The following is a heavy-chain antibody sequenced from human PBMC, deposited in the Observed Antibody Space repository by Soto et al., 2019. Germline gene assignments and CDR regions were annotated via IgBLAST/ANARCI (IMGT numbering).Heavy chain of an antibody. CDR3: ARSNSGSYQQGGRGYYYYGMDV. J-gene: IGHJ6*02. D-gene: IGHD1-26*01. V-gene: IGHV1-69*06. Sequence: QVQLVQSGAEVKKPGSSVKVSCKASGGTFSSYAISWVRQAPGQGLEWMGGIIPIFGTANYAQKFQGRVTITADKSTSTAYMELSSLRSEDTAVYYCARSNSGSYQQGGRGYYYYGMDVWGQGTTVTVSS. CDR2: IIPIFGTA. CDR1: GGTFSSYA.